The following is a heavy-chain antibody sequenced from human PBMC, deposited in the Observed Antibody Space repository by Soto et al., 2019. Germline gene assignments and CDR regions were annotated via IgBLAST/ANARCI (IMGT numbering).Heavy chain of an antibody. CDR2: ITSDGKSK. J-gene: IGHJ5*02. D-gene: IGHD2-21*02. V-gene: IGHV3-74*01. CDR1: GFNLSNHW. Sequence: GGSLRLSCAASGFNLSNHWMHWVRQRPAEGLVWVSRITSDGKSKAYAESVKGRFAISRDNAKNTLYLQMYGLTAEDTAVYYCARESGDWPLNWFDPWGQGTLVTDSS. CDR3: ARESGDWPLNWFDP.